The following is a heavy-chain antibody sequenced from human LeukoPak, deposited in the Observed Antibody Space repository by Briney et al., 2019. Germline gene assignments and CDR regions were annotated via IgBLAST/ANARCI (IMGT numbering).Heavy chain of an antibody. J-gene: IGHJ4*02. CDR3: ARETITRLDY. D-gene: IGHD1-20*01. CDR2: ISSSGRTT. V-gene: IGHV3-48*03. Sequence: GGSLRLSCAASGCTLSSYGMNWIRQGPGKGLEWVSYISSSGRTTYYADPVEGRFTISRDNAKNSLFLQMNSLRGEDTAVYYCARETITRLDYWGQGTLVTVSS. CDR1: GCTLSSYG.